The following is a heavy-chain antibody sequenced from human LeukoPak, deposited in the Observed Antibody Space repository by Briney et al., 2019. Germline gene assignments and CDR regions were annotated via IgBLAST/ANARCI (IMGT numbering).Heavy chain of an antibody. V-gene: IGHV3-21*01. Sequence: GGSLRLSCAASGFTFSSYAMSWVRQAPGKGLEWVSSISSSSSYIYYADSVKGRFTISRDNAKNSLYLQMNSLRAEDTAVYYCARDQGIAAAGTTFLDYWGQGTLVTVSS. CDR1: GFTFSSYA. J-gene: IGHJ4*02. CDR2: ISSSSSYI. CDR3: ARDQGIAAAGTTFLDY. D-gene: IGHD6-13*01.